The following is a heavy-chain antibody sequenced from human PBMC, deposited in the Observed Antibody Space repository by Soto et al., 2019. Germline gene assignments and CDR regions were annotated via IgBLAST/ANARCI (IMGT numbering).Heavy chain of an antibody. V-gene: IGHV1-69*13. J-gene: IGHJ6*02. D-gene: IGHD2-2*01. CDR1: GGTFSSYA. CDR3: ARDIRPVVVVPAAMFHYYYYGMDV. Sequence: ASVKVSCKASGGTFSSYAISWVRQAPGQGLEWMGGIIPIFGTANYAQKFQGRVTITADESTSTAYMELSSLRSEDTAVYYCARDIRPVVVVPAAMFHYYYYGMDVWGQGTTVTV. CDR2: IIPIFGTA.